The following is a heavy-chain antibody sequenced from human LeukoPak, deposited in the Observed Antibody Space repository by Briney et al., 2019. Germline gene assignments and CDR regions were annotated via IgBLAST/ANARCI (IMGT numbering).Heavy chain of an antibody. Sequence: GGSLRLSCAASGFTFSSYSMNWVRQAPGKGLEWVSSISSGSSYIYNADSVKGRFTISRDNAKNSLYLQMNSLRAEDTAVYYCARGREDEAMVRGVLDYWGQGTLVTVSS. CDR1: GFTFSSYS. J-gene: IGHJ4*02. D-gene: IGHD3-10*01. CDR3: ARGREDEAMVRGVLDY. V-gene: IGHV3-21*01. CDR2: ISSGSSYI.